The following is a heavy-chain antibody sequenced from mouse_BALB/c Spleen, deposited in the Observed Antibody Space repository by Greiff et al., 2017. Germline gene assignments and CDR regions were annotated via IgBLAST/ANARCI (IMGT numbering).Heavy chain of an antibody. Sequence: QVQLKQSGAELARPGASVKMSCKASGYTFTSYTMHWVKQRPGQGLEWIGYINPSSGYTNYNQKFKDKATLTADKSSSTAYMQLSSLTSEDSAVYYCARNGNYGYFDVWGAGTTVTVSS. V-gene: IGHV1-4*01. CDR2: INPSSGYT. CDR1: GYTFTSYT. CDR3: ARNGNYGYFDV. J-gene: IGHJ1*01. D-gene: IGHD2-1*01.